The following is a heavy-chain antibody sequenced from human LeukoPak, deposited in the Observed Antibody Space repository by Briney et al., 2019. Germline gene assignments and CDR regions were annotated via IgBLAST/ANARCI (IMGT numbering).Heavy chain of an antibody. Sequence: PSETPSLTCTVSGDSFSSVTDYWAWIRQPPGKGLEWIASGDYSGGTYYNPSLESRVAISADMSKNQFSLKLSSVTAADTAVYYCARQGIAAALDYWGQGTLVTVSS. CDR2: GDYSGGT. D-gene: IGHD6-13*01. V-gene: IGHV4-39*01. J-gene: IGHJ4*02. CDR3: ARQGIAAALDY. CDR1: GDSFSSVTDY.